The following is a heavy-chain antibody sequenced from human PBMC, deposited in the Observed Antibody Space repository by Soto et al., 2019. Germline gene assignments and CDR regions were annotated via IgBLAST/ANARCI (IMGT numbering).Heavy chain of an antibody. CDR2: INPNSGGT. D-gene: IGHD3-3*01. Sequence: GASVKVSCKASGYTFTGYYMHWVRQSPGQGLEWMGWINPNSGGTNYAQKFQGWVTMTRDTSISTAYMELSRLRSDDTAVYYCARSKGLLSHYDFWSGYRQPYYYGMDVWGQGTTVTVSS. V-gene: IGHV1-2*04. J-gene: IGHJ6*02. CDR1: GYTFTGYY. CDR3: ARSKGLLSHYDFWSGYRQPYYYGMDV.